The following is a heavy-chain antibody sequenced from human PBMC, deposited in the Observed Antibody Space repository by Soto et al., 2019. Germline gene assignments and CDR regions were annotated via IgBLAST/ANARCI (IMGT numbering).Heavy chain of an antibody. CDR2: IYYSGST. Sequence: KPSETLSLTCTVSGGSISSSSYYWGWIRQPPGKGLEWIGSIYYSGSTYYNPSLKSRVTISVDTSKNQFSLKLSSVTAADTAVYYCARKSAVAGTLDYWGQGTLVTVSS. CDR1: GGSISSSSYY. D-gene: IGHD6-19*01. V-gene: IGHV4-39*01. J-gene: IGHJ4*02. CDR3: ARKSAVAGTLDY.